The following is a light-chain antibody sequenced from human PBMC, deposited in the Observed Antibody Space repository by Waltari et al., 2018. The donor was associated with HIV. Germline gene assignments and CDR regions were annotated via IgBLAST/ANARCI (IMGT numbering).Light chain of an antibody. CDR2: AAS. Sequence: DIQLTQSPSSLSTSIGERVIITCRASQTISGYLNWYQVQPGKAPKLLIYAASNLQSGIPSRFSGSGSGTDFTLTISSLQPEDFATYYCQQSFSLPFSFGPGTKLGIK. V-gene: IGKV1-39*01. CDR3: QQSFSLPFS. J-gene: IGKJ2*03. CDR1: QTISGY.